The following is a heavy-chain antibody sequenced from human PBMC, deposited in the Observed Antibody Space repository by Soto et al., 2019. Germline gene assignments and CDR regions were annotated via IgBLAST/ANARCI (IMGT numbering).Heavy chain of an antibody. CDR1: GYTFTGYY. J-gene: IGHJ3*02. CDR3: ARERKAAADNDAFDI. V-gene: IGHV1-2*02. Sequence: ASVKVSCKPSGYTFTGYYMHWVRQAPGQGLEWMGWINPNSGGTKYIQKFQGRVTMTRDTSISTAYMELSSLRSDDTAVYYCARERKAAADNDAFDIWGQGTMVTVSS. D-gene: IGHD6-13*01. CDR2: INPNSGGT.